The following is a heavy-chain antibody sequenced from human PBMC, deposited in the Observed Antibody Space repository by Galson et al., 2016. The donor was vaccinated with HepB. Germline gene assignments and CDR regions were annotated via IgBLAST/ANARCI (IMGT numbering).Heavy chain of an antibody. J-gene: IGHJ4*02. Sequence: SLRLSCAASGFNVSSYALHWVRQAPGKGLEYFSSISSVAGTTYYVDSVRGRFTTSRDNSKNTLYLQMNNLRAEDTAVYYCASGTTMTPDYFDYWGQGTLVTVSS. D-gene: IGHD4-17*01. CDR2: ISSVAGTT. CDR1: GFNVSSYA. V-gene: IGHV3-64*02. CDR3: ASGTTMTPDYFDY.